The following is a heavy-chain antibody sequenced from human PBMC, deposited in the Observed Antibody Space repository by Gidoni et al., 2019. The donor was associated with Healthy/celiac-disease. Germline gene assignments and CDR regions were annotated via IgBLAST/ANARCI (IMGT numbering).Heavy chain of an antibody. J-gene: IGHJ5*02. CDR1: GYSFTSYW. Sequence: EVQLVQSGAEVKKPGESLKISCKGSGYSFTSYWIGWVRQMPGKGLEWMGIIYPGDSDTRYSPSFQGQVTISADKSISTAYLQWSSLKASDTAMYYCARRGTYYYDSSGYALGSWFDPWGQGTLVTVSS. CDR3: ARRGTYYYDSSGYALGSWFDP. D-gene: IGHD3-22*01. V-gene: IGHV5-51*01. CDR2: IYPGDSDT.